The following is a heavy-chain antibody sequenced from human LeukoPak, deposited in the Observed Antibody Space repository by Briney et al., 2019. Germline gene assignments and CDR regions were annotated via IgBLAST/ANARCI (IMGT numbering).Heavy chain of an antibody. J-gene: IGHJ4*02. CDR1: GFTFSTYS. D-gene: IGHD2-15*01. Sequence: GGSLRLSCAASGFTFSTYSMNWVRQAPGKGLEWVSYISVSSNNIYYIDSVKGRFTISRDNSKNTLYLQMNSLRAEDTAVYYCARGGGRFDYWGQGTLVTVSS. V-gene: IGHV3-48*01. CDR2: ISVSSNNI. CDR3: ARGGGRFDY.